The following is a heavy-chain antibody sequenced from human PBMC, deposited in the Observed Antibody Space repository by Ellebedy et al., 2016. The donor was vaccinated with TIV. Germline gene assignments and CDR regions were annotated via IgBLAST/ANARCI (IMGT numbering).Heavy chain of an antibody. CDR1: GGSISSYY. V-gene: IGHV4-59*12. CDR2: IYHSGSP. J-gene: IGHJ4*01. D-gene: IGHD1-26*01. Sequence: MPSETLSLTCTVSGGSISSYYWSWIRQPPGKGLEWIGYIYHSGSPYYNPSLKSRVTISVDRSKNQFSLKLSSVTAADTAVYYCASGRIGLDYWGQGTLVTVSS. CDR3: ASGRIGLDY.